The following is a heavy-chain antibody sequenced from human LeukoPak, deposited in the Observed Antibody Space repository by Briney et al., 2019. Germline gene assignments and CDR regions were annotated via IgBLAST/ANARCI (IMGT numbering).Heavy chain of an antibody. D-gene: IGHD5-24*01. J-gene: IGHJ3*02. Sequence: ASVKVSCKASGYTFTSYYMHWVRRAPGQGLEWMGIINPSGGSTSYAQKFQGRVTMTRDMSTSTVYMELSSLRSEDTAVYYCARGGYNDAFDIWGQGTMVTVSS. CDR1: GYTFTSYY. CDR3: ARGGYNDAFDI. CDR2: INPSGGST. V-gene: IGHV1-46*01.